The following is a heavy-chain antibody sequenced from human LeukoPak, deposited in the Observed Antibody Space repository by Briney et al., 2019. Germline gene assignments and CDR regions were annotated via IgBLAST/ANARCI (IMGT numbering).Heavy chain of an antibody. D-gene: IGHD3-10*01. Sequence: PSGTLSLTCAVSGGSISSKNWWIWVRQSPEKGLEWIGGIYHTGSTNYNPSLKSRVTMSVDKSKNQFSLKLSSVTAADTAIYYCARDTGGRGRLDAFDIWGQGTMVTVSS. CDR1: GGSISSKNW. CDR2: IYHTGST. CDR3: ARDTGGRGRLDAFDI. V-gene: IGHV4-4*02. J-gene: IGHJ3*02.